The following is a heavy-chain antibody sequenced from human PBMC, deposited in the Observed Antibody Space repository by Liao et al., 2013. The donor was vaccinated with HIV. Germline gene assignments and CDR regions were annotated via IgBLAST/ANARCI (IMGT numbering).Heavy chain of an antibody. CDR2: IYTSGNT. J-gene: IGHJ6*03. Sequence: QVQLQESGPGLVKPSETLSLTCTVSGGSISSNYWSWIRQSAGKGLEWIGRIYTSGNTNLNPSLKSRVTMSLETSKNQFSLKLRSVTAADTAVYYCARVPNWGLGDYYYYMDVWGKGTTVIVSS. V-gene: IGHV4-4*07. CDR3: ARVPNWGLGDYYYYMDV. D-gene: IGHD7-27*01. CDR1: GGSISSNY.